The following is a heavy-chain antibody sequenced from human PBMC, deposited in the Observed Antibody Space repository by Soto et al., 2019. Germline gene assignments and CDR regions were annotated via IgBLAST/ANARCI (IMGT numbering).Heavy chain of an antibody. CDR2: ITSQTDGGTT. CDR1: GFNFNNAW. J-gene: IGHJ4*02. V-gene: IGHV3-15*07. Sequence: EVQLVESGGGLVKPGGSLTLSCAAAGFNFNNAWMNWVRQAPGKGLEWVGRITSQTDGGTTDHAAPVKGRFSISRDDSQDTLYLQMNSLKTEDTAVYYCTWTGYSFDYWGQGTLVTVSS. D-gene: IGHD2-15*01. CDR3: TWTGYSFDY.